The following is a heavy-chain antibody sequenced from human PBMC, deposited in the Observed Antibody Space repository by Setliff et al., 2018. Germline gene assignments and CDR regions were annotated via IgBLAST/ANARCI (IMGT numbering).Heavy chain of an antibody. CDR2: IYPGDSHT. CDR1: GYSFSNFW. D-gene: IGHD5-12*01. V-gene: IGHV5-51*01. CDR3: GRRDGYNVDDYYYGMDV. Sequence: PGESLKISCKGSGYSFSNFWIGWVRQMPGKGLEWMGIIYPGDSHTRYSPSFQGQVTMSADKSINTAYLQWSSLKASDTAIYYCGRRDGYNVDDYYYGMDVWGQGTTVTVSS. J-gene: IGHJ6*02.